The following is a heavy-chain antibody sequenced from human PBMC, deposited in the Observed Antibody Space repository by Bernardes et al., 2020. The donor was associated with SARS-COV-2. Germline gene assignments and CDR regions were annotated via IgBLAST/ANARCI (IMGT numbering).Heavy chain of an antibody. Sequence: ASVKVSCKASGYTFTGYYMHWVRQAPGQGLEWMGWINPNSGGTNYAQKFQGRVTITAAKSTSTAYMELSSLRSEDTAVYYCARDKGLAAAGNYYGMDVWGQGTTVTVSS. J-gene: IGHJ6*02. V-gene: IGHV1-2*02. CDR2: INPNSGGT. CDR1: GYTFTGYY. CDR3: ARDKGLAAAGNYYGMDV. D-gene: IGHD6-13*01.